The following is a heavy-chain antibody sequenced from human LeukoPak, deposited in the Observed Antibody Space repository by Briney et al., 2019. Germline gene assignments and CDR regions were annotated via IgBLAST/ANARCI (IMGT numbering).Heavy chain of an antibody. CDR2: MNPNSGNT. J-gene: IGHJ5*02. D-gene: IGHD6-13*01. Sequence: ASVKVSCKASRYTFTSYDIDWVRQATGQGLEWMGWMNPNSGNTNYAQKLQGRVTMTTDTSTSTAYMELRSLRSDDTAVYYCARDRGAAAVTWWFDPWGQGTLVTVSS. CDR1: RYTFTSYD. CDR3: ARDRGAAAVTWWFDP. V-gene: IGHV1-18*01.